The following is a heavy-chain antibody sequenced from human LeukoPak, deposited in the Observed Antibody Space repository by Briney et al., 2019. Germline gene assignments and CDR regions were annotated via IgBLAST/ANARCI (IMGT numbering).Heavy chain of an antibody. CDR3: ARQGSRGPLYYDFWSGYYLVDY. J-gene: IGHJ4*02. Sequence: SETLSLTCTVSGGSISSSSYYWGWIRQPPGKGLEWIGSIYYSGSTYYNPSLKSRVTISVDTSKNQFSLKLSSATAADTAVYYCARQGSRGPLYYDFWSGYYLVDYWGQGTLVTVSS. D-gene: IGHD3-3*01. CDR1: GGSISSSSYY. CDR2: IYYSGST. V-gene: IGHV4-39*01.